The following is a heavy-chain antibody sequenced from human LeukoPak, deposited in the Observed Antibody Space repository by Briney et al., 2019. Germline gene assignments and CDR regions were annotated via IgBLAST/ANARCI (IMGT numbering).Heavy chain of an antibody. Sequence: GGSLRLSCAASGFTVSSNYMSWVRQAPGKGLEWVSVIYSGGSTYYADSVKGRFTISRDNSMNTLYLQMNSLRAEDTAVYYCARDLGRPRYCSSTSCYGGDYWGQGTLVTVSS. CDR1: GFTVSSNY. CDR3: ARDLGRPRYCSSTSCYGGDY. D-gene: IGHD2-2*01. V-gene: IGHV3-66*01. CDR2: IYSGGST. J-gene: IGHJ4*02.